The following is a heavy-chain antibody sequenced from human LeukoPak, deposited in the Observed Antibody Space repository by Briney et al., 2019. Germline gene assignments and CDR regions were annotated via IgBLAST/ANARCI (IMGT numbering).Heavy chain of an antibody. J-gene: IGHJ5*02. V-gene: IGHV3-21*04. CDR2: ISSSSSYI. CDR3: ARVIAAAGQPDWFDP. D-gene: IGHD6-13*01. Sequence: GGSLRLSCVASGFTFSGHSMSWVRQAPGKGLEWVSSISSSSSYIYYADSVKGRFTISRDNAKNSLYLQMNSVRAEDTAVYYCARVIAAAGQPDWFDPWGQGTLVTVSS. CDR1: GFTFSGHS.